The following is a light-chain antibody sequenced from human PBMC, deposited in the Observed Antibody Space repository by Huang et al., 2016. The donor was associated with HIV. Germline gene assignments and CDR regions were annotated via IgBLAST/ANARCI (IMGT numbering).Light chain of an antibody. CDR2: CAS. V-gene: IGKV3-15*01. CDR1: QNVNSI. Sequence: EIVMTQSQATLSVSPGERVTLSCRASQNVNSIVAWYRQKPGQPPRLLIYCASFRATGVPDRCSGSGFGTEFTLTISSLQSEDFAVYYCQQYNNGPPYTFGQGTRLEIK. CDR3: QQYNNGPPYT. J-gene: IGKJ2*01.